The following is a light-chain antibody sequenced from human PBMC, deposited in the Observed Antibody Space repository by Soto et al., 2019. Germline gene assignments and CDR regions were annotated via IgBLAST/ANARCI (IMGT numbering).Light chain of an antibody. CDR2: EVS. CDR3: QVWDSSSAV. V-gene: IGLV2-8*01. CDR1: SSDVGGYNY. Sequence: QSVLTQPPSASGSPGQSVTISCTGTSSDVGGYNYVSWYQQHPGKAPKLMIYEVSKRPSGVPDRFSGSKSGNTASLTVSGLQAEDEADYYCQVWDSSSAVFGGGTQLTVL. J-gene: IGLJ7*01.